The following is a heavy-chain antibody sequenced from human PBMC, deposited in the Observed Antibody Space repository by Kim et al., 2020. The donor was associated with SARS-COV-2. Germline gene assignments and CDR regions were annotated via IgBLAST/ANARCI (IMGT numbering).Heavy chain of an antibody. J-gene: IGHJ6*02. CDR2: INQDGSEE. D-gene: IGHD3-16*01. CDR1: GFTITSYW. V-gene: IGHV3-7*01. Sequence: GGSLRLSCVASGFTITSYWMTWVRQAPGKGPEWVASINQDGSEENYVDSVKGRFTIARDNAKNSLHLQMSSLRVEDTAVYYCLRDFLGVWGQGTTVTVSS. CDR3: LRDFLGV.